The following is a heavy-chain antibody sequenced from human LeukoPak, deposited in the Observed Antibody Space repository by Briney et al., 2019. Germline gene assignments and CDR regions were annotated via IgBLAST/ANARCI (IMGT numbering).Heavy chain of an antibody. CDR1: GFTFSNVW. CDR3: ANRPLDY. V-gene: IGHV3-23*01. CDR2: VSATGGRT. Sequence: GGSLRLSCAASGFTFSNVWMNWVRQAPGKGLEWVSAVSATGGRTFYADSVKGRFTISRDNSKNTIYLQMSSLRAEDTAVYYCANRPLDYWGQGTLVTVSS. J-gene: IGHJ4*02.